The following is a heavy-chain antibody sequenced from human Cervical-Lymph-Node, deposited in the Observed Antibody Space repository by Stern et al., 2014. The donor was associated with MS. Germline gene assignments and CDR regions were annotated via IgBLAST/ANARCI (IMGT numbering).Heavy chain of an antibody. J-gene: IGHJ6*02. CDR2: ISYDGSNK. CDR3: ARQRSYDLNGMDV. Sequence: VQLVESGGGVVQPGRSLRLSCAASGFTFSSYSMHWVRQAPGKGLEWVAVISYDGSNKSHGDSVKGRFTISRDNSKNTLSLQMNSLRAEDTAVYYCARQRSYDLNGMDVWGQGTTVTVSS. CDR1: GFTFSSYS. D-gene: IGHD5-18*01. V-gene: IGHV3-30*01.